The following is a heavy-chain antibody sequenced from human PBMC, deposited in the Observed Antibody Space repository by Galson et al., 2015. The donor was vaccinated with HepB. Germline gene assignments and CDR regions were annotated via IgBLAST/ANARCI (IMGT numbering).Heavy chain of an antibody. D-gene: IGHD4-17*01. V-gene: IGHV3-21*01. CDR1: GDIFGPYS. CDR3: AGDDYGDYVEAFDI. CDR2: ISSTGTYI. J-gene: IGHJ3*02. Sequence: CLRPSCAVSGDIFGPYSFNWVRQAPGTGLEWISSISSTGTYIYYTDSVKGRFTISRDNTKNSVFLQINSLRVEDTAIYYCAGDDYGDYVEAFDIWGQGTMVTVSS.